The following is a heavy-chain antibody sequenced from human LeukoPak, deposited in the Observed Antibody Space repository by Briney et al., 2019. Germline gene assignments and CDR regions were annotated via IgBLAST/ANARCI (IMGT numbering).Heavy chain of an antibody. CDR2: ISFDGSTK. Sequence: GGSLRLSCAASGFTFSTYGMHWVRQAPGKGLEWVAVISFDGSTKYYADSVKGRFTISRDNAKNSLYLQMNSLRAEDTAVYYCARDYRTIGQLLVRYYYYMDVWGKGTTVTISS. CDR1: GFTFSTYG. J-gene: IGHJ6*03. D-gene: IGHD2-2*01. CDR3: ARDYRTIGQLLVRYYYYMDV. V-gene: IGHV3-30*03.